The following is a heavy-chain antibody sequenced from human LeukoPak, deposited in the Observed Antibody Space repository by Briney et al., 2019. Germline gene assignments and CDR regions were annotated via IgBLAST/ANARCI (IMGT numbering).Heavy chain of an antibody. CDR3: ARDRSHYGSGRGYMDV. V-gene: IGHV1-2*02. CDR2: INPNSGGT. D-gene: IGHD3-10*01. CDR1: GYTFTGYY. J-gene: IGHJ6*03. Sequence: ASVKVSCKASGYTFTGYYIHWVRQAPGQGLEWMGWINPNSGGTNYAQKFQGRVTMTRDTSITTTYMEMSRLRPDGTAVYYCARDRSHYGSGRGYMDVWGKGTTVTVSS.